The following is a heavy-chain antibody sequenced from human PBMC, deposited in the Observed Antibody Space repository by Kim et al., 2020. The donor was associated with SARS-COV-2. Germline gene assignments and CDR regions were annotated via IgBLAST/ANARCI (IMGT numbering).Heavy chain of an antibody. Sequence: NKYYADSVKGRFTISRDNSKNTLYLQMNSLRAEDTAVYYCARGRQWLVDYWGQGTLVTVSS. V-gene: IGHV3-33*01. CDR2: NK. D-gene: IGHD6-19*01. CDR3: ARGRQWLVDY. J-gene: IGHJ4*02.